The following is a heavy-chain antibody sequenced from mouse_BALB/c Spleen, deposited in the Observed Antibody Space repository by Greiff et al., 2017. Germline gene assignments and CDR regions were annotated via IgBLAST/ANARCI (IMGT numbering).Heavy chain of an antibody. CDR2: IWSGGST. CDR3: ARNGDYYGSSGFAY. D-gene: IGHD1-1*01. Sequence: QVQLQQSGPGLVQPSQSLSITCTVSGFSLTSYGVHWVRQSPGKGLEWLGVIWSGGSTDYNAAFISRLSISKDNSKSQVFFKMNSLQANDTAIYYCARNGDYYGSSGFAYWGQGTLVTVSA. J-gene: IGHJ3*01. CDR1: GFSLTSYG. V-gene: IGHV2-2*02.